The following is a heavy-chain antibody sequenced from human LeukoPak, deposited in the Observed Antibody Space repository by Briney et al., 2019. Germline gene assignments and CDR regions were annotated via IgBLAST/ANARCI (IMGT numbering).Heavy chain of an antibody. CDR3: ARDSGGYSYGEFDY. CDR1: GYTFTSYG. D-gene: IGHD5-18*01. Sequence: ASVKVSCKASGYTFTSYGISWVRQAPGRGLEWMGWISAYNGNTNYAQKLQGRVIMTTDTSTSTAYMELRSLRSDDTAVYYCARDSGGYSYGEFDYWGQGTLVTVSS. CDR2: ISAYNGNT. J-gene: IGHJ4*02. V-gene: IGHV1-18*01.